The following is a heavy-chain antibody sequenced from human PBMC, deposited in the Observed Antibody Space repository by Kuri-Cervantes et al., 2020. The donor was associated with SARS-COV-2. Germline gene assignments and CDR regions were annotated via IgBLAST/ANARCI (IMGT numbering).Heavy chain of an antibody. CDR2: IYSDGST. J-gene: IGHJ4*02. CDR1: GFTFNIYG. CDR3: ARDLVDSSGYSGLGY. V-gene: IGHV3-53*01. Sequence: GESLKISCAASGFTFNIYGMSWVRQAPGKGLEWVSIIYSDGSTYYADSVKGRFTISRDNSKNTLYLQMNSLRAEDTAVYYCARDLVDSSGYSGLGYWGQGTLVTVSS. D-gene: IGHD3-22*01.